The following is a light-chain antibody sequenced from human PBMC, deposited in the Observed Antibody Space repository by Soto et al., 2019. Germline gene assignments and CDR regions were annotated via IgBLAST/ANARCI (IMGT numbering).Light chain of an antibody. CDR2: SND. J-gene: IGLJ1*01. Sequence: QSVLTQPPSASGTPGQRVTISCSGSSSNIGRNTVNWYQQVPGTAPKLLIYSNDQRPSGVPDRFSGSKSGTSASLAISGLQSEDEADYYCAAWDDSLNGPFVFGIGTKVIVL. CDR1: SSNIGRNT. V-gene: IGLV1-44*01. CDR3: AAWDDSLNGPFV.